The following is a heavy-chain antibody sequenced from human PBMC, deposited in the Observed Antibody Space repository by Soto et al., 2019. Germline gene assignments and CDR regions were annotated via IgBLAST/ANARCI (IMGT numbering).Heavy chain of an antibody. CDR3: ARDLNGAAAGTGYYYYGMDV. Sequence: QVQLVQSGAEVKKPGASVKVSCKASGYTFTGYYMHWVRQAPGQGLEWMGWINPNSGGTNYAQKFQGWVTMTRDTSISTAYMELSRLRSDDTAVYYCARDLNGAAAGTGYYYYGMDVWGQGTTVTVSS. CDR1: GYTFTGYY. V-gene: IGHV1-2*04. D-gene: IGHD6-13*01. J-gene: IGHJ6*02. CDR2: INPNSGGT.